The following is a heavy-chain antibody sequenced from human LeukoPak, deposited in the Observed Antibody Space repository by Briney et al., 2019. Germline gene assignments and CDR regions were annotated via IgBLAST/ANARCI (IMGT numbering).Heavy chain of an antibody. V-gene: IGHV3-74*01. CDR2: INSDGFST. Sequence: GGSLRLSCAASGFTFSSYAMSWVRQSPGKGLVWVSRINSDGFSTNYADSVKGRFTISRDNTKNTLYLQMNSLRAEDTALYYCARDRGIRDGFDIWGQGTMVTVSS. D-gene: IGHD3-10*01. CDR1: GFTFSSYA. J-gene: IGHJ3*02. CDR3: ARDRGIRDGFDI.